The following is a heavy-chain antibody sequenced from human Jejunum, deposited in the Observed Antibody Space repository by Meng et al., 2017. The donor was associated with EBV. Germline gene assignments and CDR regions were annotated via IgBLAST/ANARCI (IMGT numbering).Heavy chain of an antibody. V-gene: IGHV4-30-2*01. CDR1: GGSISSGGYS. Sequence: LQLQESGSGLGKPSETLSLPCAVSGGSISSGGYSWHWIRQPPGKGLQWIGYIYYSGSAFYNPSLKSRVTLSVDRSKNQFSLNLSSVTAADTAVYYCARGAYFDYWGQGTLVTVSS. CDR3: ARGAYFDY. CDR2: IYYSGSA. J-gene: IGHJ4*02.